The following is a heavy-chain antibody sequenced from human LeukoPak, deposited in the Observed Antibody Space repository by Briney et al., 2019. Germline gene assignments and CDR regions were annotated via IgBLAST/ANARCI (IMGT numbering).Heavy chain of an antibody. D-gene: IGHD6-19*01. V-gene: IGHV4-4*07. CDR3: ARGLRKPRYSSGWSPPYYFDY. Sequence: SETLSLTCTVSGGSISSYYWSWVRQPAGKGLEWIGRIYASGNTNYNPSLKGRVTMTVDTSKNQFSLKLSSVTAADTAVYYCARGLRKPRYSSGWSPPYYFDYWGQGTLVTVSS. CDR2: IYASGNT. CDR1: GGSISSYY. J-gene: IGHJ4*02.